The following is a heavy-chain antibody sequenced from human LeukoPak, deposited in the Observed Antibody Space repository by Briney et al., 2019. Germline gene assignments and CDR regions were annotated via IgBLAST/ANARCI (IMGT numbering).Heavy chain of an antibody. CDR2: ISGSGGST. V-gene: IGHV3-23*01. D-gene: IGHD2-21*02. CDR1: GFTFSSYA. Sequence: GGSLRLSCAASGFTFSSYAMSWVRQAPGKGLEWVSAISGSGGSTYYADSVKGRFTISRDNSKNTLYLQMNSLRAEDTAVYYCAKGRAKVVVTAKDYWGQGTLVTVSS. J-gene: IGHJ4*02. CDR3: AKGRAKVVVTAKDY.